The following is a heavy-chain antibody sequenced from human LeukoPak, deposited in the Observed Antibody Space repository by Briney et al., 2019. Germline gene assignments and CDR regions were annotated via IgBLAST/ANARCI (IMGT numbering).Heavy chain of an antibody. J-gene: IGHJ4*02. CDR3: ARFRVVIDYLIDY. V-gene: IGHV1-2*02. Sequence: ASVKVSCKASGYTFTGYYMHWVRQAPGQGLEWMGWINPNSGGTNYAQKFQGRVTMTRDTSISTAYMELSRLRSDDTAVYYCARFRVVIDYLIDYWGQGTLVTVSS. CDR1: GYTFTGYY. D-gene: IGHD3-22*01. CDR2: INPNSGGT.